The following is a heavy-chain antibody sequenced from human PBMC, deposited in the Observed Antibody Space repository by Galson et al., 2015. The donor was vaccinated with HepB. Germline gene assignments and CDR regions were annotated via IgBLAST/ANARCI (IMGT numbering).Heavy chain of an antibody. J-gene: IGHJ5*02. D-gene: IGHD3-10*01. CDR1: GFTFRIYG. V-gene: IGHV3-23*01. CDR3: VKDVGRDLFGPGA. CDR2: IDGSGDRT. Sequence: SLRLSCAASGFTFRIYGMSWVRQAPGKGLEWVSGIDGSGDRTEYADSVQGRFIVSRDNSKNTLYLQISGLRGEDTAKYYCVKDVGRDLFGPGAWGQGTLVTVSS.